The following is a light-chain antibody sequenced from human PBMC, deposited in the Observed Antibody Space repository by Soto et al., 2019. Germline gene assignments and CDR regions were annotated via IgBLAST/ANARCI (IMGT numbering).Light chain of an antibody. CDR3: QSYDTSLGGPRV. CDR2: EVT. CDR1: SSDVGNYNF. V-gene: IGLV2-14*01. J-gene: IGLJ1*01. Sequence: QSVLTQPASVSGSPGQSITISCTGTSSDVGNYNFVTWYQQYPGKAPKVILYEVTMRPSGVSNRFSGSKSGNTASLTISELQADDEADYYCQSYDTSLGGPRVFGTGTKLTVL.